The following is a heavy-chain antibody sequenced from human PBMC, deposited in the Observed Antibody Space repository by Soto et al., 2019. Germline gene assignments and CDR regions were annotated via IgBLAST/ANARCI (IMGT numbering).Heavy chain of an antibody. V-gene: IGHV3-74*01. CDR1: GFTFSSYW. J-gene: IGHJ2*01. CDR3: ARGGSLNWYFDL. Sequence: EVQLVESGGGLVQPGGSLRLSCAASGFTFSSYWMHWVRQAPGKGLVWVSRINSDGSSTSYADSVKGRFTIPRDNARNTLNLQMNSLRAEDTAVYYCARGGSLNWYFDLWGRGTLVTVSS. D-gene: IGHD1-26*01. CDR2: INSDGSST.